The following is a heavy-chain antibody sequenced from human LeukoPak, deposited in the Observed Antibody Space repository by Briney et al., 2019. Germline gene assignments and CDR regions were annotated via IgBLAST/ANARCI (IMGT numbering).Heavy chain of an antibody. CDR1: GGTFSSYA. J-gene: IGHJ6*03. V-gene: IGHV1-69*05. Sequence: GASVKVSCKASGGTFSSYAISWVRQAPGQGLEWMGGIIPIFGTANYAQKFQGRVTITTDESTSTAYMELSSLRSEDTAVYYCAREVRYCSSTSCHPGYYYYMDVWGKGTTVTVSS. CDR2: IIPIFGTA. CDR3: AREVRYCSSTSCHPGYYYYMDV. D-gene: IGHD2-2*01.